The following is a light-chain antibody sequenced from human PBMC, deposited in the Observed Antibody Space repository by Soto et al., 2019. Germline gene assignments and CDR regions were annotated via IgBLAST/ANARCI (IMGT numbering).Light chain of an antibody. CDR3: QQSYNSPPT. V-gene: IGKV1-39*01. J-gene: IGKJ5*01. Sequence: DIQMTQSPSSLSASVGDRVTITFRASENIRSYLNWYLHKPGRAPKLLIYAASTLHSGVPSRFSGSGSGTHFTLTISSLQPEDSATFFCQQSYNSPPTFGQGTRLENK. CDR1: ENIRSY. CDR2: AAS.